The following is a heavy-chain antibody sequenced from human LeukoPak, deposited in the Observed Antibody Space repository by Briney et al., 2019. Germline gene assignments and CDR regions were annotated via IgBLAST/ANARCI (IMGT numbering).Heavy chain of an antibody. D-gene: IGHD2-15*01. CDR2: IWYDGSKE. Sequence: PGRSLRLSCAASGFTFSSYGMHWVRQAPGKGLEWVAVIWYDGSKEYLADSVKGRFTISRDNSKNTVYLQMNSLKTEDTAVYYCARVIGWSLFAPWGQGILVTVSS. V-gene: IGHV3-33*01. J-gene: IGHJ5*02. CDR3: ARVIGWSLFAP. CDR1: GFTFSSYG.